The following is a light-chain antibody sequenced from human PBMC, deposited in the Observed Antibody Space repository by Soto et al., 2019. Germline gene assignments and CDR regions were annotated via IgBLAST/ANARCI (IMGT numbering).Light chain of an antibody. CDR2: GTS. V-gene: IGKV3-20*01. CDR3: EQYGSSPPSIT. J-gene: IGKJ5*01. CDR1: QSVSRSN. Sequence: IVLTQSPNTLSLFPGERATVSCQAHQSVSRSNLAWYQHKPGQAPRLLIYGTSNRATGIPDRFTGSGSGTDLTLTISSLEPEDFAVYYCEQYGSSPPSITFGQGTRLEI.